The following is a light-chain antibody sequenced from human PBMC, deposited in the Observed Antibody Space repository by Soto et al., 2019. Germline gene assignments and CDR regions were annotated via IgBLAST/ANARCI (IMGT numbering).Light chain of an antibody. CDR3: QQRDSWPIT. V-gene: IGKV3D-20*02. J-gene: IGKJ5*01. CDR1: QSVSSNY. Sequence: EIVLTQSPGTLSLSPGERATLSCRASQSVSSNYLAWYQQKFGQAPRLLIFGASNRATGIPARFSGSGSGTDFTLTINSLEPDDFAVYYCQQRDSWPITFGQGTRLEIK. CDR2: GAS.